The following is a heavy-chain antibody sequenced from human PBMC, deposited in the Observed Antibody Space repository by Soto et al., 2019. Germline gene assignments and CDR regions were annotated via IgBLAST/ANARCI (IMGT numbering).Heavy chain of an antibody. CDR2: ISSSGSTI. D-gene: IGHD4-17*01. CDR3: ARPYGDWPLDV. Sequence: GGPLNLSCPASGFTFSDSYMAWIRQAPGKGLEWVSYISSSGSTIYYADSVKGRFTISRDNAKNSLYLQMNSLRAEDTAVYYCARPYGDWPLDVWGKGTTVTVSS. V-gene: IGHV3-11*01. CDR1: GFTFSDSY. J-gene: IGHJ6*04.